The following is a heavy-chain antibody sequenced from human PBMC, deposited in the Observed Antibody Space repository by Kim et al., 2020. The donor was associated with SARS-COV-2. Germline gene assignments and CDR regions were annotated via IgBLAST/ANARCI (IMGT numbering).Heavy chain of an antibody. V-gene: IGHV3-43*02. CDR2: ISGDGGST. Sequence: GGSLRLSCAASGFTFDDYAMHWVRQAPGKGLEWVSLISGDGGSTYYADSVKGRFTISRDNSKNSLYLQMNSLRTEDTALYYCAKDIVIGRRGYYYDSSGYSHYGMDVWGQGTTVTVSS. CDR3: AKDIVIGRRGYYYDSSGYSHYGMDV. D-gene: IGHD3-22*01. J-gene: IGHJ6*02. CDR1: GFTFDDYA.